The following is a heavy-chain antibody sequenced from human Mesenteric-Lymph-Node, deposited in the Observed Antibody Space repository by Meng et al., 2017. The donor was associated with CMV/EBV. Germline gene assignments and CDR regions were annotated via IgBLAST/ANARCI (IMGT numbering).Heavy chain of an antibody. D-gene: IGHD3-3*01. Sequence: GESLKISCAASEFTFRNYPMHWVRQAPGKGLEWVAGISYYGDNKYYSDSVMGRFTISRDNSKHTLFLQLSGLRVEDTAVYYCAKVGFRFLEWLLGGMDVWGQGTTVTVSS. CDR2: ISYYGDNK. V-gene: IGHV3-30*18. CDR3: AKVGFRFLEWLLGGMDV. J-gene: IGHJ6*02. CDR1: EFTFRNYP.